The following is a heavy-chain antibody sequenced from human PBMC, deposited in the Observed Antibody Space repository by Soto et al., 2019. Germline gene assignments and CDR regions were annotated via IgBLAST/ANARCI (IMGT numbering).Heavy chain of an antibody. Sequence: PGGSLRLSCAASGFTFSSYAMSWVRQAPGRGLEWVSAIGGSGGSTYYADSVKGRFTISRDNSKNTLYLQMNSLRAEDTAVYYSAKGRTSRSYYSFFDFWGQGSLVTVSS. J-gene: IGHJ4*02. D-gene: IGHD3-10*01. CDR1: GFTFSSYA. CDR2: IGGSGGST. CDR3: AKGRTSRSYYSFFDF. V-gene: IGHV3-23*01.